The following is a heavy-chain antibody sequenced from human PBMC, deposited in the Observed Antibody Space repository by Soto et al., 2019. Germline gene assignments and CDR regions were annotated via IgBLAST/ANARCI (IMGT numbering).Heavy chain of an antibody. V-gene: IGHV4-34*01. CDR2: INYSGST. Sequence: SETLSLTCAVYGGSFSGYYWSWIRQPPGKGLEWIGKINYSGSTNYNPSLKSRVTISVDTSKNQFSLKLSSVTAADTAVYYCARPGLEWFRESPQGWFDPWGQGTLVTVSS. CDR1: GGSFSGYY. CDR3: ARPGLEWFRESPQGWFDP. J-gene: IGHJ5*02. D-gene: IGHD3-3*01.